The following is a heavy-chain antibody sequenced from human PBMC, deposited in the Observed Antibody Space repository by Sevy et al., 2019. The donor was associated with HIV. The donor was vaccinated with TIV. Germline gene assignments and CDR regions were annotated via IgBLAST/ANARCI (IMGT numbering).Heavy chain of an antibody. D-gene: IGHD3-9*01. J-gene: IGHJ6*02. CDR2: ISYHGRDK. CDR1: GFTFITSG. Sequence: GGSLRLSCVVSGFTFITSGMHWVRQAPGKGLEWVAVISYHGRDKFYADSVKGRFTISRDNSDNILYLHMNSLRSEDTAVYYCAKDFTGYNGMDVWGQGTMVTVSS. CDR3: AKDFTGYNGMDV. V-gene: IGHV3-30*18.